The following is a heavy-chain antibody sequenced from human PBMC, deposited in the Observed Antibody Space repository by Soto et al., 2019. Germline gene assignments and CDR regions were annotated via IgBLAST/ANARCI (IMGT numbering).Heavy chain of an antibody. V-gene: IGHV1-2*02. J-gene: IGHJ4*02. CDR2: INPNNGGT. Sequence: GASVKVSCKASGGTFTGFYMHWVRQAPGQGLEWMGWINPNNGGTNYVQKFQDRVTMTRDTSITTAYMELSGLRSDDTAVYYCARDPGPYGDYSYWGQGTLVTVSS. CDR1: GGTFTGFY. CDR3: ARDPGPYGDYSY. D-gene: IGHD4-17*01.